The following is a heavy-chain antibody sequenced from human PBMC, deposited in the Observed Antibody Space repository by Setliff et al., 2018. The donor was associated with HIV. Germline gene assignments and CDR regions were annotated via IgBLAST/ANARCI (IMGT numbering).Heavy chain of an antibody. CDR1: GFTFSNYG. J-gene: IGHJ4*02. D-gene: IGHD3-3*01. CDR3: AREMTCYNFWSDNAPPLFDY. V-gene: IGHV3-48*03. CDR2: ISSSGNTI. Sequence: PGGSLRLSCAASGFTFSNYGMHWVRQAPGKGLEWISYISSSGNTIYYADSVRGRFTFSRDNAKNSLYLQMNSLRAEDTAVYYCAREMTCYNFWSDNAPPLFDYWGQGTLVTVSS.